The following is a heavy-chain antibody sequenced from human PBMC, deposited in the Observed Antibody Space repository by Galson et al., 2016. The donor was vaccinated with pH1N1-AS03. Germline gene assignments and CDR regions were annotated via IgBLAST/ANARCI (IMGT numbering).Heavy chain of an antibody. J-gene: IGHJ4*02. V-gene: IGHV3-30*02. CDR2: IPYDGNNK. CDR1: GFSFSSYG. D-gene: IGHD3-16*01. Sequence: SLRLSCAASGFSFSSYGMHCARQAPGKGLEWVAFIPYDGNNKYYSDSVKGRFTISRDTSKNTVYLQMNSLRAEDTAVYYCARERMGANDYWGPGTLVTVSS. CDR3: ARERMGANDY.